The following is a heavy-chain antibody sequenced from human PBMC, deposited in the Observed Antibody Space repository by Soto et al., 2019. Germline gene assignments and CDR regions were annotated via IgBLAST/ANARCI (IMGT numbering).Heavy chain of an antibody. CDR1: GFTFSGSA. D-gene: IGHD6-13*01. V-gene: IGHV3-73*01. CDR3: TRLAAAGGIDC. CDR2: VRNKGNSYET. Sequence: EVQLVESGGGLGQPGGSLKLSCAASGFTFSGSAMHWVRQASGKGLEWVGRVRNKGNSYETAFAASVKGRFSISRDDSKNTVYLQMNSLTTEDTAVYYCTRLAAAGGIDCWGQGTLVTVSS. J-gene: IGHJ4*02.